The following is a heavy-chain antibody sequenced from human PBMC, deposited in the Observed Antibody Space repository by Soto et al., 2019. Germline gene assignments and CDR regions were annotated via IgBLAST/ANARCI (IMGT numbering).Heavy chain of an antibody. CDR2: IYYSGST. D-gene: IGHD6-19*01. CDR1: VGSISTYY. Sequence: PSETLSLTCTVSVGSISTYYWGWVRQSPGKGLEWIESIYYSGSTHYNPSLKSRVTVSVDTSKNQFSLKLTSVTAADTAVYFCVSHRNYIVVSGSFFDYWSQGTLVT. CDR3: VSHRNYIVVSGSFFDY. V-gene: IGHV4-39*01. J-gene: IGHJ4*02.